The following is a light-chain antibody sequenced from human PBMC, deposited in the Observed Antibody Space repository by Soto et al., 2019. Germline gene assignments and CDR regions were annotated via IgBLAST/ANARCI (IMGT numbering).Light chain of an antibody. Sequence: DFQMTLTNESLSASVGDRLTVTCRTSHSISNHLNWYQQKPGEAPKXVIYGSSSLHYGVPSRFSGSRYGSDLTINFSSRQTVDPETYYGQQSFAAAITFGRGTRLEIK. CDR1: HSISNH. V-gene: IGKV1-39*01. CDR3: QQSFAAAIT. CDR2: GSS. J-gene: IGKJ5*01.